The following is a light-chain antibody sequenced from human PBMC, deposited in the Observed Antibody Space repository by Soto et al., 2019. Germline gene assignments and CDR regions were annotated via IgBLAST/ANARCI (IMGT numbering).Light chain of an antibody. CDR2: AAS. CDR3: LQDHEYLT. Sequence: AIQMTQSPSSLSASVVDRVTITCRASQDVTNDLGWYQQKPGKAPSLLIYAASTLQSGVPSRFSGSGSGTDFTLTISSLQPEDSASYYCLQDHEYLTFGGGTKVDIK. J-gene: IGKJ4*01. V-gene: IGKV1-6*01. CDR1: QDVTND.